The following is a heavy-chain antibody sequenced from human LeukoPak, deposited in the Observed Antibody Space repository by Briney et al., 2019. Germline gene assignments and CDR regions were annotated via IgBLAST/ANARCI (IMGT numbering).Heavy chain of an antibody. J-gene: IGHJ3*02. CDR3: AKDFSHYYDSSGSGDDAFDI. CDR2: ISWNSGSI. D-gene: IGHD3-22*01. Sequence: GRSLRLSCAASGFTFDDYAMHWVRQAPGKGLEWVSGISWNSGSIGYADSVKGRFTISRDNAKNSLYLRMNSLRAEDTALYYCAKDFSHYYDSSGSGDDAFDIWGQGTMVTVSS. CDR1: GFTFDDYA. V-gene: IGHV3-9*01.